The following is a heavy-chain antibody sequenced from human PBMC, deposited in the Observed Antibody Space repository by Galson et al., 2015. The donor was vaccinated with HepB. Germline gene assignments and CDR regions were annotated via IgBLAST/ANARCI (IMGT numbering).Heavy chain of an antibody. D-gene: IGHD2-21*02. CDR2: INPNSGGT. CDR3: ARAVVVVTADELNWFDP. V-gene: IGHV1-2*02. J-gene: IGHJ5*02. CDR1: GSTFTSYG. Sequence: SVTVSCKASGSTFTSYGISWVRQAPGQGLEWMGWINPNSGGTNYAQKFQGRDTMTRDTSISTAYMELSRLRSDDTAVYYCARAVVVVTADELNWFDPWGQGTLVTVSS.